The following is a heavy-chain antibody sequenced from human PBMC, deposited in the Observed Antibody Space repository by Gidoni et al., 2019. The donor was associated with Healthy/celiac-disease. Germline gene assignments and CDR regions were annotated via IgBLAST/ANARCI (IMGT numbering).Heavy chain of an antibody. CDR2: ISYDGSNK. D-gene: IGHD4-17*01. Sequence: QVQLVESGGGVVQPGRSLRLSCAASGFTFSSYAMHWVRQAPGKGLGWVAVISYDGSNKYYADSVKGRFTISRDNSKNTLYLQMNSLRAEDTAVYYCARDRSNYGGFDYWGQGTLVTVSS. CDR1: GFTFSSYA. V-gene: IGHV3-30-3*01. CDR3: ARDRSNYGGFDY. J-gene: IGHJ4*02.